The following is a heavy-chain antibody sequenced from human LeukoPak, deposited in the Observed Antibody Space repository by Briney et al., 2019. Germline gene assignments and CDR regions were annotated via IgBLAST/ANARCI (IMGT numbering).Heavy chain of an antibody. CDR2: ISAYNGNT. CDR3: ARDKRGRRGFDS. D-gene: IGHD2-15*01. Sequence: ASVKVSCKASGYTFTSYGISWVRQAPGQGGEWMGWISAYNGNTNYAQKLQGRVTMTRDTSISTAYMELSRLRSDDTAVYYCARDKRGRRGFDSWGQGTLVTVSS. J-gene: IGHJ5*01. CDR1: GYTFTSYG. V-gene: IGHV1-18*01.